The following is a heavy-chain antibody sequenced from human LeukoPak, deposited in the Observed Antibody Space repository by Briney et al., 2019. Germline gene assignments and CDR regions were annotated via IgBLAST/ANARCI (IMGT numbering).Heavy chain of an antibody. CDR2: INAGNGGT. D-gene: IGHD2-21*01. CDR3: VRDNCGDTCYPGGY. J-gene: IGHJ4*02. Sequence: ASVKVSCKASGYTFSRYVVHWVRQAPGQRPEWMGWINAGNGGTEYSQNFQGRVTITWDRSANTAYMELSSLTSEDTALYHCVRDNCGDTCYPGGYWGQGTLVAVSS. CDR1: GYTFSRYV. V-gene: IGHV1-3*01.